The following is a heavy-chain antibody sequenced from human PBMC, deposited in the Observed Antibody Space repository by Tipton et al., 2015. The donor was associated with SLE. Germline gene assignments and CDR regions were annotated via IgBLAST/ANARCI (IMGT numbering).Heavy chain of an antibody. CDR1: GFTFSSCA. J-gene: IGHJ4*02. CDR3: ARIHYYGSGSRDY. Sequence: GSLRLSCVASGFTFSSCAMSWVRQAPGKGLMWVSRIDSDGTITNYADTVKGRFTISRDNAKDTLYLQMNSLRAEDTAVYYCARIHYYGSGSRDYWGQGTLVTVSS. D-gene: IGHD3-10*01. CDR2: IDSDGTIT. V-gene: IGHV3-74*01.